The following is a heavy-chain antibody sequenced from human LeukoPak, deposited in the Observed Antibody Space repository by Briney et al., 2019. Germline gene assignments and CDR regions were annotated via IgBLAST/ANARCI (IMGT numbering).Heavy chain of an antibody. J-gene: IGHJ4*02. D-gene: IGHD6-19*01. V-gene: IGHV4-4*07. CDR2: FYTSGST. CDR3: ARVSSAGIWVY. CDR1: GGSFSGYY. Sequence: SETLSLTCTVSGGSFSGYYWSWIRQPAGKGLEGIGRFYTSGSTNYNPSIKRRVTMSVDTSKNQFSLKLSSVTAADTAVYYCARVSSAGIWVYWGQGTLVTVSS.